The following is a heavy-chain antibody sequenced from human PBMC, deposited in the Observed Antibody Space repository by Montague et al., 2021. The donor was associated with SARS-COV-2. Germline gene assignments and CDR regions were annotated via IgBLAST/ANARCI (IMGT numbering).Heavy chain of an antibody. J-gene: IGHJ6*03. CDR1: GGSFSGYY. CDR3: ARGVRQLGVRYYYYYIDV. D-gene: IGHD6-6*01. V-gene: IGHV4-34*01. Sequence: SETLSLTCAVYGGSFSGYYWSWIRQPPGKGLEWIGEINHSGSTNYNPSLKSRVTISMDTSKNQFSLKLSSVTAADTAVYYSARGVRQLGVRYYYYYIDVWDKGTTVTVSS. CDR2: INHSGST.